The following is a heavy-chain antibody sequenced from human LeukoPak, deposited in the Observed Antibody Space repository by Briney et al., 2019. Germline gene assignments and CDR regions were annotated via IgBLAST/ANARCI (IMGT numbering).Heavy chain of an antibody. CDR1: GYTFTIYY. D-gene: IGHD4-17*01. V-gene: IGHV1-46*01. Sequence: ASVKVSCKASGYTFTIYYMHWVRQAPGQGLEWMGIINPSGGSTSYAQKFQGRVTMTRDTSTSTVYMELSSLRSEDTAVYYCARDYPVAVYGMDVWGQGTTVTVSS. CDR3: ARDYPVAVYGMDV. CDR2: INPSGGST. J-gene: IGHJ6*02.